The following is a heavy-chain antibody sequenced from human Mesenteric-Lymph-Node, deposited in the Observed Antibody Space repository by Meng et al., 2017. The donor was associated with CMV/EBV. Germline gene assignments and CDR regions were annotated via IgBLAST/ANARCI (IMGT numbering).Heavy chain of an antibody. J-gene: IGHJ5*02. CDR1: GGTFSSYA. CDR2: IIPILGIA. CDR3: ARAHEEQQLVHWFDP. V-gene: IGHV1-69*10. Sequence: SVKVSCKASGGTFSSYAISWVRQAPGQGLEWMGGIIPILGIANYAQKFQGRVTITTDESTSTAYMELSSLRSEDTAVYYCARAHEEQQLVHWFDPWGQGTLVTVSS. D-gene: IGHD6-13*01.